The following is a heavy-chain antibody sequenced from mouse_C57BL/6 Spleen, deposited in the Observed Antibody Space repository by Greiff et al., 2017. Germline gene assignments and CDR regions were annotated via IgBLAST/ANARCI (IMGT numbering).Heavy chain of an antibody. J-gene: IGHJ2*01. CDR3: ARPYCCCDDGFDY. V-gene: IGHV1-59*01. CDR1: GYTFTSYW. D-gene: IGHD2-9*01. Sequence: QVQLQQPGAELVRPGTSVKLSCKASGYTFTSYWMPWVQQRPGQGLEWIGVIDPSDSYTNYNQKFKGTATLTVDTSSSTAYMQLSSLTSEDSAVYYGARPYCCCDDGFDYWGQGTTLTVSS. CDR2: IDPSDSYT.